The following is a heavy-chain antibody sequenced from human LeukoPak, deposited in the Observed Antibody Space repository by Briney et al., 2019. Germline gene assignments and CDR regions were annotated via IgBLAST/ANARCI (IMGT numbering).Heavy chain of an antibody. CDR2: ISSSGSTI. V-gene: IGHV3-48*03. Sequence: PGGSLRLSCAASGFTFSSYEMNWVRQAPGKGLEWVSYISSSGSTIYYADSVKGRFTISRDNAKNSLYLQMNSLRAEDTALYYCARGEAAATGYWGQGTLVTVSS. CDR1: GFTFSSYE. CDR3: ARGEAAATGY. J-gene: IGHJ4*02. D-gene: IGHD6-13*01.